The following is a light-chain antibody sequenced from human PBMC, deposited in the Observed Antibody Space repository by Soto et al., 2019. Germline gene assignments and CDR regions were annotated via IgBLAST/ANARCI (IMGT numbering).Light chain of an antibody. CDR3: QQYDSYPYT. V-gene: IGKV1-5*03. J-gene: IGKJ2*01. Sequence: DIHMYQSPSALSASVGDRVTITCRASQDVSHWLAWYQQKPGQAPKLVIYKASSLESGVPSRFSGRGSGTEFTLTIRDLQPDDFATSYCQQYDSYPYTFGQGTSLEIK. CDR2: KAS. CDR1: QDVSHW.